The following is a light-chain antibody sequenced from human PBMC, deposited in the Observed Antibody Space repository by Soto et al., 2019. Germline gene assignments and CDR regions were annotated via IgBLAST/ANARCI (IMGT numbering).Light chain of an antibody. CDR3: QQRSNWPPT. CDR2: DAS. Sequence: EIVLTQSPATLSLSPGERATLSCRASQSVSSYLAWYQQKPGQAPRLLIYDASNRATGIPARFSGSGSGTDFTRTISNLEPEDFAVYYCQQRSNWPPTFGQGNKVEIK. V-gene: IGKV3-11*01. CDR1: QSVSSY. J-gene: IGKJ1*01.